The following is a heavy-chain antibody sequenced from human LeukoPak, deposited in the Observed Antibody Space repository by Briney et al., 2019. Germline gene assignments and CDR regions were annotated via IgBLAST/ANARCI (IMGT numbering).Heavy chain of an antibody. D-gene: IGHD6-19*01. V-gene: IGHV1-24*01. CDR3: ATVSEAYSSGWYGSY. J-gene: IGHJ4*02. CDR1: GYTLTELS. Sequence: GASVKVSCKVSGYTLTELSMHWVRQAPGKGLEWTGGFDPEDGETIYAQKFQGRVTMTEDTSTDTAYMELSSLRSEDTAVYYCATVSEAYSSGWYGSYWGQGTLVTVSS. CDR2: FDPEDGET.